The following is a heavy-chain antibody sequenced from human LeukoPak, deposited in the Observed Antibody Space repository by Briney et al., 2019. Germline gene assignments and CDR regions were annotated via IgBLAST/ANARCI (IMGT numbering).Heavy chain of an antibody. Sequence: PSGGSLRLSCAASGFIFSNYAMSWVRQAPGKGLQWVSAFSGSGGSTYYADSVRGRFTISRDNSKSTLSLQMNSLRAEDTAIYYCATYRQVLLPFESWGQGTLVTVSS. D-gene: IGHD2-8*02. CDR3: ATYRQVLLPFES. J-gene: IGHJ4*02. CDR2: FSGSGGST. V-gene: IGHV3-23*01. CDR1: GFIFSNYA.